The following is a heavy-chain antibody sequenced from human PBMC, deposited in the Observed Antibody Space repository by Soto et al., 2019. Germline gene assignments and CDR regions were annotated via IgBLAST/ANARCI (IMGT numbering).Heavy chain of an antibody. J-gene: IGHJ4*02. CDR1: GLTFSRYA. D-gene: IGHD4-17*01. CDR3: AKDPNGDYVGAFDD. V-gene: IGHV3-23*01. CDR2: ISGSGGAT. Sequence: EVLLLESGGDLVQPGGSLRLACAASGLTFSRYALTWVRQAPGRGLEWVSSISGSGGATYYADSVKGRFAIYRDNSENTLYLQMNNPRAEDTALYYCAKDPNGDYVGAFDDWGQGTLVTVSS.